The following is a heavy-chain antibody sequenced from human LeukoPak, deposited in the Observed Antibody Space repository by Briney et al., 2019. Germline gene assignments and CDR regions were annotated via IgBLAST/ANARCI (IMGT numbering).Heavy chain of an antibody. CDR2: IKSKTDGGTT. CDR3: TTSKGPRYGDYVEGFDY. V-gene: IGHV3-15*01. D-gene: IGHD4-17*01. J-gene: IGHJ4*02. Sequence: PGGSLRLSCAASGFTFSSYWMSWVRQVPGKGLEWVGRIKSKTDGGTTDYAAPVKGRFTISRDDSKNTLYLQMNSLKTEDTAVYYCTTSKGPRYGDYVEGFDYWGQGTLVTVSS. CDR1: GFTFSSYW.